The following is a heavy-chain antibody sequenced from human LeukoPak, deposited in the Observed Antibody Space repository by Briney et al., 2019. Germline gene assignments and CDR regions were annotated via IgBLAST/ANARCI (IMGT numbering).Heavy chain of an antibody. CDR2: IYTSGST. J-gene: IGHJ3*02. V-gene: IGHV4-4*07. CDR1: GGSISSYS. CDR3: AGDKKTSYYDSSGYYYPDAFDI. D-gene: IGHD3-22*01. Sequence: PSETLSLTCTVSGGSISSYSWNWIRQPAGEGLEWIGRIYTSGSTKYSPSLKSRVTMSVDTSKNQFSLKLSSVTAADTAVYYCAGDKKTSYYDSSGYYYPDAFDIWGQGTTVTVSS.